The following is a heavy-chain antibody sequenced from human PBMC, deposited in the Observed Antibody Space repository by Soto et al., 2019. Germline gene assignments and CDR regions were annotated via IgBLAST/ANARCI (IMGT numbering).Heavy chain of an antibody. D-gene: IGHD3-16*02. V-gene: IGHV4-59*12. CDR1: GGSISTYY. J-gene: IGHJ5*02. CDR3: ARGKIVGP. CDR2: IHYSGNT. Sequence: QVQLHESGPGLVKPSETLSLTCTVSGGSISTYYWSWIRQPPGKGLEWIGYIHYSGNTNYNPSLKSRVTMSVDTSKHQFSLKLSSVTAADTAIYYCARGKIVGPWGQGTLVTVSS.